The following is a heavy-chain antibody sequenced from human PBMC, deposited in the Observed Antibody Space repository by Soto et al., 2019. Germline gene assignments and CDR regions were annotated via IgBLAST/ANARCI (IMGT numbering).Heavy chain of an antibody. D-gene: IGHD4-17*01. CDR2: MNPNSGNT. CDR1: GYTFTSYY. Sequence: ASVKVSCKASGYTFTSYYINWVRQATGQGLEWMGWMNPNSGNTGYAQKFQGRVTMTRNTSISTAYMELSSLRSEDTAVYYCARGRSGAVTTYWNYYYGMDVWGQGTTVSVSS. J-gene: IGHJ6*02. CDR3: ARGRSGAVTTYWNYYYGMDV. V-gene: IGHV1-8*01.